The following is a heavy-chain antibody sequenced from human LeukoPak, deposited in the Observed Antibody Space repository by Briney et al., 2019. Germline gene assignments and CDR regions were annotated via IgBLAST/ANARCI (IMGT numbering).Heavy chain of an antibody. D-gene: IGHD3-16*01. CDR1: GGSISGHY. Sequence: SETLSLTCSVSGGSISGHYWTWIRQPPGKVLEWIGQIHYTGKPDYNPSLKSRITISVDTSKNQVSLQVSSVTAADSAIYYCARFGVDYDMDVWGHGTTVTVFS. CDR2: IHYTGKP. J-gene: IGHJ6*02. CDR3: ARFGVDYDMDV. V-gene: IGHV4-59*11.